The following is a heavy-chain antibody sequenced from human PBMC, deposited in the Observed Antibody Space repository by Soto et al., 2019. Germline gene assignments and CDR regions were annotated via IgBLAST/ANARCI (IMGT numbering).Heavy chain of an antibody. V-gene: IGHV3-30*18. D-gene: IGHD3-10*01. J-gene: IGHJ6*02. CDR3: AKDFKVSGGHYGSLNYYYGMDV. CDR1: GFTFSDFG. CDR2: ISYDGILK. Sequence: AEGALRRSCAASGFTFSDFGMHWVRQAPGKGLEWVAIISYDGILKYYADSVKGRFTISRDTSKGAVYLQMNSLTPEDTAVYYCAKDFKVSGGHYGSLNYYYGMDVWGQGTTVTVSS.